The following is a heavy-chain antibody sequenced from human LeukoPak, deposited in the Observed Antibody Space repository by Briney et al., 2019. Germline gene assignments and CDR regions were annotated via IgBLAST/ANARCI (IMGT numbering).Heavy chain of an antibody. D-gene: IGHD3-9*01. CDR2: IYPGDSDT. V-gene: IGHV5-51*01. J-gene: IGHJ5*02. Sequence: LGESLKISCKGSGYSFTSFWIGWVRQMPGKGLEWMGIIYPGDSDTRYSPSFQGQVTISADKSISTAYLQWSSLKASDTAMYYLARQSGGGGSSYYDILTGYYSYNWFDPWGQGTLVTVSS. CDR3: ARQSGGGGSSYYDILTGYYSYNWFDP. CDR1: GYSFTSFW.